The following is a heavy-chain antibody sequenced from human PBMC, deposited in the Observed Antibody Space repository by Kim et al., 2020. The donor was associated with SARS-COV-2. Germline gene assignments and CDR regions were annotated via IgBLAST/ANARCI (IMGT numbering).Heavy chain of an antibody. CDR3: ARDPKGLTDGSMRRYYYGMDV. Sequence: GGSLRLSCAASGFTFSSYEMNWVRQAPGKGLEWVSYISSSGITIYYADSVKGRFTISRDNAKNSLYLQMNSLRAEDTAVYYCARDPKGLTDGSMRRYYYGMDVWGQGTTVTVSS. V-gene: IGHV3-48*03. J-gene: IGHJ6*02. CDR1: GFTFSSYE. D-gene: IGHD5-12*01. CDR2: ISSSGITI.